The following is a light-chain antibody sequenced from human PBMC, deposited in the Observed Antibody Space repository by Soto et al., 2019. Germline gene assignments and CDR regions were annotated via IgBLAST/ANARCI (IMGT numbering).Light chain of an antibody. CDR2: GAS. CDR3: QQYTNWPYT. V-gene: IGKV3-15*01. Sequence: EIVMTQSPATLSVSPGERASLSCRASQSVGSNLAWYQQTAGQAPRLLIYGASTRATGIPARFSDSGSGTESTLTFSSLQSEDFSVYSCQQYTNWPYTFVQRTKLEIK. J-gene: IGKJ2*01. CDR1: QSVGSN.